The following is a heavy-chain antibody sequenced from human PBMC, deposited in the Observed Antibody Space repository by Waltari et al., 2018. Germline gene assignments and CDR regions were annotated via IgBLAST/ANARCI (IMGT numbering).Heavy chain of an antibody. CDR1: GYSFTSYW. CDR3: ARPITIFGVAPDVYFDY. D-gene: IGHD3-3*01. CDR2: TDPGASDT. V-gene: IGHV5-51*01. Sequence: EVQLVQSGAEVKKPGESLKISCKGSGYSFTSYWIGWVRQMPGKGLEWMGITDPGASDTRYSPSFQVQVTTSADKSISTAYLQWSSLKASDTAMYYCARPITIFGVAPDVYFDYWGQGTLVTVSS. J-gene: IGHJ4*02.